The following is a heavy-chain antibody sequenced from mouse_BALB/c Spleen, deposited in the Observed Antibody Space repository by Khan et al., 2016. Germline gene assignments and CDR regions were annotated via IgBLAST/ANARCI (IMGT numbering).Heavy chain of an antibody. J-gene: IGHJ4*01. Sequence: EVQLQESGPGLVKPSQTVSLTCTVTGISITTGNYRWSWIRQFPGNKLEWIGYIYYSGTITYNPSLTSRTTITRDTSKNQFFLEMNSLTAEDTATYYCARAHYDYDAMDYWCQGTSVTVSS. CDR3: ARAHYDYDAMDY. CDR1: GISITTGNYR. D-gene: IGHD1-1*02. V-gene: IGHV3-5*02. CDR2: IYYSGTI.